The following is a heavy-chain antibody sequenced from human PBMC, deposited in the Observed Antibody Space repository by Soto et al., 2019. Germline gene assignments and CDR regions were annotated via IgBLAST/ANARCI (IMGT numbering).Heavy chain of an antibody. CDR3: ARDRESESYYLLTYDAFNV. Sequence: SLRLSCAASGFTFSSYSMNWVRQAPGKGLEWVSSISSSSSYIYYADSVKGRFTISRDNSKNMLYLQMNSLRVEDTAVYYCARDRESESYYLLTYDAFNVWGQGTKVTVSS. J-gene: IGHJ3*01. V-gene: IGHV3-21*01. CDR1: GFTFSSYS. CDR2: ISSSSSYI. D-gene: IGHD1-26*01.